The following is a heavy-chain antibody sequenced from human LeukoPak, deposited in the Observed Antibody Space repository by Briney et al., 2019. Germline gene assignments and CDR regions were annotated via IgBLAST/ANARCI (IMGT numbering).Heavy chain of an antibody. V-gene: IGHV3-11*04. CDR1: GFTFSDYY. D-gene: IGHD6-19*01. CDR3: ARDLTSSGRMGYFDY. Sequence: PGGSLRLSCAASGFTFSDYYMSWIRQAPGKGLEWVSYISSSGSTIYYADSVKGRFTISRDNAKNSLYLQTNSLRAEDTAVYYCARDLTSSGRMGYFDYWGQGTLVTVSS. J-gene: IGHJ4*02. CDR2: ISSSGSTI.